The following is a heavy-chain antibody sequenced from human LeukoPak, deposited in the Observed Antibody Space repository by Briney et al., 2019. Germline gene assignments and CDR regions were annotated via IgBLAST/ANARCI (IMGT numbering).Heavy chain of an antibody. J-gene: IGHJ4*02. CDR2: IYYSGTT. CDR1: GDSINSRNYY. D-gene: IGHD1-26*01. CDR3: ARQVVGGSGLDYFDY. Sequence: SETLSLTCSISGDSINSRNYYWGWIRQPPGRGLEWIGSIYYSGTTYPNPPLKSRVTISVDTSKKEFSLKLRSVTAADTAVYYCARQVVGGSGLDYFDYWGQGTLVTVSS. V-gene: IGHV4-39*01.